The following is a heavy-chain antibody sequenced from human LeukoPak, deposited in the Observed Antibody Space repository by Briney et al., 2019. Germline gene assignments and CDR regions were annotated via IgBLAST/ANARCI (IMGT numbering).Heavy chain of an antibody. CDR2: INHSGST. CDR3: ASYGISHTREIAFDI. J-gene: IGHJ3*02. D-gene: IGHD4-23*01. V-gene: IGHV4-34*01. CDR1: GGSFSGYY. Sequence: PSETLSLTCAVYGGSFSGYYWSWIRQTPGQWLEWIGEINHSGSTNYNPSLKSRVTISVDTSKNQFSLKLSSVTAAATAVYSCASYGISHTREIAFDIWGQGTMVTVSS.